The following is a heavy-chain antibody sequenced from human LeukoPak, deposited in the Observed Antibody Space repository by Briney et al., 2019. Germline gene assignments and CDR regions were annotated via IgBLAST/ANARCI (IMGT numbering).Heavy chain of an antibody. D-gene: IGHD3-10*01. V-gene: IGHV1-46*01. CDR1: GYTFTGYY. CDR2: INPSGGST. CDR3: ARDPTYYYGSGSPGYNFDY. J-gene: IGHJ4*02. Sequence: GASVKVSCKASGYTFTGYYMHWVRQAPGQGLEWMGIINPSGGSTSYAQKFQGRVTMTRDTSTSTVYMELSSLRSEDTAVYYCARDPTYYYGSGSPGYNFDYWGQGTLVTVSS.